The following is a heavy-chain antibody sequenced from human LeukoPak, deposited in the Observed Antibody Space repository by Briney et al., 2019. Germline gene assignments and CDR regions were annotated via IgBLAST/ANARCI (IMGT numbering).Heavy chain of an antibody. CDR3: ARGYCSGGSCYSGTDY. Sequence: SETLSLTCAVYGGSFSGYYWSWIRQPPGKGLEWIGEINHSGSTNYNPSLKSRVTISVDTSKNQFSLKLSSVTAADTAVYYCARGYCSGGSCYSGTDYWGQGTLVTVSS. CDR2: INHSGST. D-gene: IGHD2-15*01. V-gene: IGHV4-34*01. CDR1: GGSFSGYY. J-gene: IGHJ4*02.